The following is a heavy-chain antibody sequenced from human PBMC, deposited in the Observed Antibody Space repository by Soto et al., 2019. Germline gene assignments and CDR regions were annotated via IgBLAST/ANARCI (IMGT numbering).Heavy chain of an antibody. V-gene: IGHV4-59*01. Sequence: SETLSLTCTVSGGSISNYYWSWIRQPPGKGLEWIGYIYYSGSTNYNPSLKSRVTISVDTSKNQFSLKLSSVTAADTAVYYCARLYSDYAPPHYWGQGTLVTVSS. CDR2: IYYSGST. J-gene: IGHJ4*02. CDR3: ARLYSDYAPPHY. D-gene: IGHD5-12*01. CDR1: GGSISNYY.